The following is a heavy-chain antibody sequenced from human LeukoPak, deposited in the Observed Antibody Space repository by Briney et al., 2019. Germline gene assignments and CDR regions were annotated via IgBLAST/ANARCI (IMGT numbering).Heavy chain of an antibody. J-gene: IGHJ5*02. D-gene: IGHD3-9*01. CDR1: GYTFTSYG. V-gene: IGHV1-18*01. Sequence: ASVKVSCKASGYTFTSYGISWVRQAPGQGLEWMGWISAYNGNTNYAQKLQGRVTMTTDTSTSTAYMELRSLRSDDTAVYYCARDPLRYLDWPEAWFDPWGQGTLVTVSS. CDR2: ISAYNGNT. CDR3: ARDPLRYLDWPEAWFDP.